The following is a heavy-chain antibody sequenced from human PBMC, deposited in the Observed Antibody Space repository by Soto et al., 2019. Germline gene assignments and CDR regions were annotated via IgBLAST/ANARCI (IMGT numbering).Heavy chain of an antibody. D-gene: IGHD3-10*01. CDR1: GGSISSGAYY. J-gene: IGHJ4*02. Sequence: TSETLSLTCTVSGGSISSGAYYWTWIRQHPGKGLEWIGYVYHSGSTNYNPSLKSRVTISVDTSKNQFSLDLTSVTAADTAVYYCARSNMGSPPRVDYWGQGTLVTVSS. CDR3: ARSNMGSPPRVDY. CDR2: VYHSGST. V-gene: IGHV4-31*03.